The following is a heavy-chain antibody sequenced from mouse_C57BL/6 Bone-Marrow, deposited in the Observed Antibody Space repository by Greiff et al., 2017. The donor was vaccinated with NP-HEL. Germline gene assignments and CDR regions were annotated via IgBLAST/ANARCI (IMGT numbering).Heavy chain of an antibody. V-gene: IGHV5-6*01. CDR1: GFTFSSYG. Sequence: DVQLVESGGDLVKPGGSLKLSCAASGFTFSSYGMSWVRQTPDKRLEWVATISSGGSYTYYPDSVKGRFTISRDNAKNTLYLQMSSLKSEDTAMYYCARRNYGSSYGDWYFDVWGTGTTVTVSS. CDR2: ISSGGSYT. D-gene: IGHD1-1*01. CDR3: ARRNYGSSYGDWYFDV. J-gene: IGHJ1*03.